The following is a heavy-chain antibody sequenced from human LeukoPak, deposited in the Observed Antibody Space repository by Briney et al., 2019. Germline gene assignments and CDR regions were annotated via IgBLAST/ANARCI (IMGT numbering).Heavy chain of an antibody. J-gene: IGHJ4*02. CDR1: GFTFSSYS. CDR3: ASLMKHITMVRGVPFDY. CDR2: ISSSSSYI. Sequence: PGGSLRLSCAASGFTFSSYSMNWVRQAPGKGLKWVSSISSSSSYIYYADSVKGRFTISRDNAKNSLYLQMNSLRAEDTAVYYCASLMKHITMVRGVPFDYWGQGTLVTVSS. D-gene: IGHD3-10*01. V-gene: IGHV3-21*01.